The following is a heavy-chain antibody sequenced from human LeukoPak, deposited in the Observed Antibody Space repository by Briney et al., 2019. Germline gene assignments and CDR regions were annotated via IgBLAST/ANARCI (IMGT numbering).Heavy chain of an antibody. J-gene: IGHJ6*02. Sequence: PSETLSLTCAVYGGSFSGYYWSWIRQPPGKGLEWIGEINHSGSTNYSPSLKSRVTISVDTSKNQFSLKLSSVTAADTAVYYCARLPYYYDSSGYYLYYGMDVWGQGTTVTVSS. V-gene: IGHV4-34*01. CDR3: ARLPYYYDSSGYYLYYGMDV. D-gene: IGHD3-22*01. CDR1: GGSFSGYY. CDR2: INHSGST.